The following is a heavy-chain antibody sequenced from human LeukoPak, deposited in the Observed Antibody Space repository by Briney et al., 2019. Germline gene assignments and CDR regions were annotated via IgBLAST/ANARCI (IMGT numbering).Heavy chain of an antibody. CDR1: GYSISSGYY. CDR3: ARTRTRHDAFDI. Sequence: SETLSLTCAVSGYSISSGYYWSWIRQPPGKGLEWIGYIYYSGSTNYNSSLKSRVTISVDTSKNQFSLKLSSVTAADTAVYYCARTRTRHDAFDIWGQGTMVTVSS. D-gene: IGHD1-14*01. V-gene: IGHV4-61*01. J-gene: IGHJ3*02. CDR2: IYYSGST.